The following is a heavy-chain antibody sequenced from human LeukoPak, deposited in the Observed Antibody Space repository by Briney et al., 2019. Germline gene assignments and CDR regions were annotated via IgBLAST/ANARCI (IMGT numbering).Heavy chain of an antibody. Sequence: GESLKISCKGSGYSFPSYWIAWVRQMPGKGLEWMGIIYPGDSDTKYSPSFEGHVTMSVDRSISAAYLQWSSVNASDTAMYYCARGSGSSTWLDPWGQGTLVTVSS. CDR2: IYPGDSDT. V-gene: IGHV5-51*01. CDR3: ARGSGSSTWLDP. D-gene: IGHD3-10*01. J-gene: IGHJ5*02. CDR1: GYSFPSYW.